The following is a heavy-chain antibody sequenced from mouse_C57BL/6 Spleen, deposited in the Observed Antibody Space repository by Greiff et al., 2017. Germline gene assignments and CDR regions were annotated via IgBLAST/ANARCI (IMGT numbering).Heavy chain of an antibody. D-gene: IGHD4-1*01. Sequence: QVQLQQSGPELVKPGASVKISCKASGYAFSSSWMNWVKQRPGKGLEWIGRIYPGDGDTNYNGKFKGKATLTADKSSSTAYRQLSSLTSEDSAVYFCARRGAGTRYFDVWGTGTTVTVSS. CDR3: ARRGAGTRYFDV. V-gene: IGHV1-82*01. CDR2: IYPGDGDT. CDR1: GYAFSSSW. J-gene: IGHJ1*03.